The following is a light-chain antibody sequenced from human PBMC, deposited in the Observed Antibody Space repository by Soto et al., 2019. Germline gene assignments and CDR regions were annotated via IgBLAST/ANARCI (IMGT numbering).Light chain of an antibody. CDR2: DRS. V-gene: IGLV1-51*01. J-gene: IGLJ1*01. CDR3: ATWDSSLSAYV. Sequence: QSVLTQPPSVSAAPGQTVTISCSGSNSNIGTNYVSWYQQLPGTAPKLLIYDRSNRPSGIPDRFSGSKSGTSATLGITGLQTGDEADYYCATWDSSLSAYVFGTGTKLTVL. CDR1: NSNIGTNY.